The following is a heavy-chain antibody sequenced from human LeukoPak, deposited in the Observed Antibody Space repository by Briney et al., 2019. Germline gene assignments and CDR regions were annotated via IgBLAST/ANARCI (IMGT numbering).Heavy chain of an antibody. J-gene: IGHJ3*02. CDR3: AKSLLVGYVWGSPDAFDI. Sequence: GGSLRLSCAASGFTFSSYAMSWVRQAPGKGLEWVSAISGSGGSTYYADSVKGRFTISRDNSKNTLYLQMNSLRAEDTAVYYCAKSLLVGYVWGSPDAFDIWGQGTMVTVSS. D-gene: IGHD3-16*01. V-gene: IGHV3-23*01. CDR2: ISGSGGST. CDR1: GFTFSSYA.